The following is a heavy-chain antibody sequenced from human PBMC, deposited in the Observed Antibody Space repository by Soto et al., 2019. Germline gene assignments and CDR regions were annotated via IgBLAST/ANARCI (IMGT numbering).Heavy chain of an antibody. CDR3: ATEYYYDSSGYYSIYYGMDV. D-gene: IGHD3-22*01. Sequence: GGSLRLSCAASGLTFSSYGMHWVRQAPGKGLEWVAVISYDGSNKYYADSVKGRFTISRDNSKNTLYLQMNSLRAEDTAVYYCATEYYYDSSGYYSIYYGMDVWGQGTTVTVS. V-gene: IGHV3-30*03. J-gene: IGHJ6*02. CDR2: ISYDGSNK. CDR1: GLTFSSYG.